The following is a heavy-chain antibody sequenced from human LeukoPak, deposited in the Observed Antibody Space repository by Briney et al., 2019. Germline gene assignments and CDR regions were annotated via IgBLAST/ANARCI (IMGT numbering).Heavy chain of an antibody. CDR1: GYTFTGYY. J-gene: IGHJ6*03. CDR3: ARLGGKGSHYYMDV. Sequence: GASVKVSCKASGYTFTGYYMHWVRQAPGQGLEWMGWINPNSGGTNYAQKFQGRVTMTRDTSISTAYMELSRLRSDDTAVYYCARLGGKGSHYYMDVWGKGTTVTVSS. V-gene: IGHV1-2*02. CDR2: INPNSGGT. D-gene: IGHD4-23*01.